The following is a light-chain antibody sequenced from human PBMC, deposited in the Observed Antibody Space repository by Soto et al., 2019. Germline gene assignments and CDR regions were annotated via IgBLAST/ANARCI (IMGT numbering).Light chain of an antibody. Sequence: DIQMTQSPSTLSGSVGERVTITCRASQRFDNYLNWYQQKPGKAPKLLISAASNLQSGVPSRFTGSGSETHFTLTIASLQPEDSATYYCQQGFTTPWTFGQGTKVDIK. J-gene: IGKJ1*01. CDR1: QRFDNY. CDR2: AAS. CDR3: QQGFTTPWT. V-gene: IGKV1-39*01.